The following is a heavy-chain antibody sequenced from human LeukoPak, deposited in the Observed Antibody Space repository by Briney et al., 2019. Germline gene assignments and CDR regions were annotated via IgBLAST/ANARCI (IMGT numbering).Heavy chain of an antibody. V-gene: IGHV3-30*03. CDR1: GFTFSSYG. CDR3: ARARITMVRGDNPIKY. CDR2: ISYDGSNK. D-gene: IGHD3-10*01. Sequence: PGRSLRLSCAASGFTFSSYGMHWVRQAPGKGLEWVAVISYDGSNKYYADSVKGRFTISRDNSKNTLYLQMNSLRAEDTAVYYCARARITMVRGDNPIKYWGQGTLVTVSS. J-gene: IGHJ4*02.